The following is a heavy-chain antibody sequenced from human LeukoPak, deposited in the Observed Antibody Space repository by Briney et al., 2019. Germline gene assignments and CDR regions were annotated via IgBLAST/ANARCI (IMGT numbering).Heavy chain of an antibody. CDR2: INHSGST. D-gene: IGHD3-22*01. J-gene: IGHJ3*02. CDR3: ARTKGNYYDSSGEGAFDI. V-gene: IGHV4-34*01. CDR1: GGSFSGYY. Sequence: PSETLSLTCAVYGGSFSGYYWSWIRQPPGKGLEWIGEINHSGSTNYNPSLKSRVTISVDTSKNQFSLKLSSVTAADTAVYYCARTKGNYYDSSGEGAFDIWGQGTMVTVSS.